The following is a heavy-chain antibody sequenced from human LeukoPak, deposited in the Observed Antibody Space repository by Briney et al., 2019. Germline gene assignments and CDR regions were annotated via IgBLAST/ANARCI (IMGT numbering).Heavy chain of an antibody. V-gene: IGHV4-39*07. CDR3: ARDRRYYDSSGNIRGFDY. Sequence: SETLSLTCTVSGGSISTSSYYWGWIRQPPGKGLECIGNIYYSGSTYYNPSLKSRVTISVDTSKNQFSLKLSSVTAADTAVYYCARDRRYYDSSGNIRGFDYWGQGALVTVSS. CDR1: GGSISTSSYY. D-gene: IGHD3-22*01. CDR2: IYYSGST. J-gene: IGHJ4*02.